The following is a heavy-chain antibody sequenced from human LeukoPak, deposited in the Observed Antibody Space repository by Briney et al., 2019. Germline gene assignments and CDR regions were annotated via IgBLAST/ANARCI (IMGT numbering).Heavy chain of an antibody. CDR2: INHSGST. Sequence: PSETLSLTCAVYGGSFSGYYWSWIRQPPGKGLEWIGEINHSGSTDYNPSLKSRVTISEDTSKNQFSLKLSSVTAADTAVYYCARGGGSMTTDWFDPWGQGTLVTVSS. D-gene: IGHD4-17*01. CDR3: ARGGGSMTTDWFDP. CDR1: GGSFSGYY. J-gene: IGHJ5*02. V-gene: IGHV4-34*01.